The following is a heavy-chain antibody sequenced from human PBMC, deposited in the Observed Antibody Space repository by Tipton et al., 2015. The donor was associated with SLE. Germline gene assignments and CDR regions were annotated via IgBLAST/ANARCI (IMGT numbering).Heavy chain of an antibody. J-gene: IGHJ5*02. CDR2: IYYSGIS. V-gene: IGHV4-39*07. Sequence: TLSLTCPFAGSSISSTYYSWDWIRQPPGKGLEWIGSIYYSGISQYNPSLRGRVTMSVDSSRNQISLKLTSVTAADTAVYYCARHLAPGYSLVIQQIEPWGQGVLVTVSS. CDR3: ARHLAPGYSLVIQQIEP. D-gene: IGHD5-12*01. CDR1: GSSISSTYYS.